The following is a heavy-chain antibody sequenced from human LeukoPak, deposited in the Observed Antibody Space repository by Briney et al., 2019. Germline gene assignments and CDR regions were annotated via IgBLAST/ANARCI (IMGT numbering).Heavy chain of an antibody. D-gene: IGHD4-11*01. V-gene: IGHV4-59*01. Sequence: NPSETLSLTCTVSGASMSDYFWTWIRQTPGKGLEWVGYSFFGGSTSYNPSLKSRVAISVDTSKNVFSLQLSSATAEDTAVYFCATVTITSTILSFDSWGRGTLVTVSS. J-gene: IGHJ4*02. CDR2: SFFGGST. CDR1: GASMSDYF. CDR3: ATVTITSTILSFDS.